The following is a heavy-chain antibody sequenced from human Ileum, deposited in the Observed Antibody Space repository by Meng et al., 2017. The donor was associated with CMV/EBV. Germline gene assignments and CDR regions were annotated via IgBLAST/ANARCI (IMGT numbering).Heavy chain of an antibody. CDR3: ARGRVAQDY. CDR1: GDSITTGNSY. CDR2: IYNSRKT. Sequence: QVQLQESGPGLVKPSETLSLICSVSGDSITTGNSYWSWIRQAPGKDMEWIGYIYNSRKTDCNPSLKSRVTISIDTSKNQFSLKLTSVTAADTAVYYCARGRVAQDYWGQGTLVTVSS. J-gene: IGHJ4*02. V-gene: IGHV4-30-4*01.